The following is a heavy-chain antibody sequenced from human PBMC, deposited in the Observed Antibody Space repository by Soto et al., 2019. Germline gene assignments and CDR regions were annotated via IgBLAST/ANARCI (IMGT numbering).Heavy chain of an antibody. V-gene: IGHV1-18*01. D-gene: IGHD3-3*01. CDR2: ISAYNGNT. Sequence: ASVKVSCKASGYTFTSYGISWVRQAPGQGLEWMGWISAYNGNTNYAQKLQGRVTMTTDTSTSTAYMELRSLRSDDTAVYYCAKSLTYYDFWSGGAFDIWRQGTMVTVSS. J-gene: IGHJ3*02. CDR3: AKSLTYYDFWSGGAFDI. CDR1: GYTFTSYG.